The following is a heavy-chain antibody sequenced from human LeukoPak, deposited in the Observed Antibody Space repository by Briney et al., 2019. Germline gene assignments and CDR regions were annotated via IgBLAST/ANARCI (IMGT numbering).Heavy chain of an antibody. CDR2: ISGSGVI. D-gene: IGHD3-10*01. Sequence: SETLSLTCTVYGGPSTTYYLSWIRQGAGMGLEGIGRISGSGVITYNPSLKSRVILSVDTSNNHFSLKLISVTAADTAEYYCARDSGTTGEVKFDPWGQGMLVTVSS. CDR1: GGPSTTYY. CDR3: ARDSGTTGEVKFDP. V-gene: IGHV4-4*07. J-gene: IGHJ5*02.